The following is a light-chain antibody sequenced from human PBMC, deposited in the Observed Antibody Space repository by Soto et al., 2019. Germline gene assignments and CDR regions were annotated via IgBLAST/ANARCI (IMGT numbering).Light chain of an antibody. CDR2: WAS. CDR1: QSISTW. V-gene: IGKV1-5*03. CDR3: QHYTTYSGT. Sequence: DIPMTQSPATLSASVGDRVTITCRASQSISTWLAWYQQKPGKAPKLLIYWASSLESGVPSRFSGSGSGTEFTLTISSLQPDDFATYYCQHYTTYSGTFGPRTKVDIK. J-gene: IGKJ3*01.